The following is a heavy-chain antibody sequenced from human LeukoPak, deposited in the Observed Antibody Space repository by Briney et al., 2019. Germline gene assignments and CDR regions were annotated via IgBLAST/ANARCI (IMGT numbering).Heavy chain of an antibody. V-gene: IGHV4-38-2*01. Sequence: PSETLSLTCAVSGYSISSGYYWGWIRQPPGKGLEWIGSIYHSGSTYYNPSLKSRVTISVDTSKNQFSLKLSSVTAADTAVYYCARHAKYSSSWDPDFDYWGQGTLVTVSS. D-gene: IGHD6-13*01. J-gene: IGHJ4*02. CDR3: ARHAKYSSSWDPDFDY. CDR1: GYSISSGYY. CDR2: IYHSGST.